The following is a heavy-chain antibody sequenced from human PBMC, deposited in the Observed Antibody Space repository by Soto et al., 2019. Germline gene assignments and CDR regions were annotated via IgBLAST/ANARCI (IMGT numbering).Heavy chain of an antibody. D-gene: IGHD3-3*01. V-gene: IGHV3-33*01. Sequence: ESGGGVVQPGRSLRLSCAASGFTFSSYGMHWVRQAPGKGLEWVAVIWYDGSNKYYADSVKGRFTISRDNSKNTLYLQMNSLRAEDTAVYYCARDPHYDFWSGYYFDYWGQGTLVTVSS. CDR3: ARDPHYDFWSGYYFDY. CDR2: IWYDGSNK. J-gene: IGHJ4*02. CDR1: GFTFSSYG.